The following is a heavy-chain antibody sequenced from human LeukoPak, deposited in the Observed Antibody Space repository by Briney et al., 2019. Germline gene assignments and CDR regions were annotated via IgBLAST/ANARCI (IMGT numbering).Heavy chain of an antibody. J-gene: IGHJ4*02. Sequence: SETLSLTCTVSGGSVSSGSYYWSWIRQPPGKGLEWIGYIYYSGSTNYNPSLKSRVTISVDTSKNQFSLKLSSVTAADTAVYYCASSNYDFWSGYYFDYWGQGTLVTVSS. V-gene: IGHV4-61*01. CDR1: GGSVSSGSYY. CDR2: IYYSGST. CDR3: ASSNYDFWSGYYFDY. D-gene: IGHD3-3*01.